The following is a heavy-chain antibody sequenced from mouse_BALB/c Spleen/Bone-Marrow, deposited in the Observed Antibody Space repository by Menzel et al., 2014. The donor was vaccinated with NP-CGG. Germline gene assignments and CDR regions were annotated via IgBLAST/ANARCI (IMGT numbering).Heavy chain of an antibody. V-gene: IGHV2-9*02. D-gene: IGHD2-4*01. CDR3: AREGPTMITTDFDY. J-gene: IGHJ2*01. CDR2: IWAGGST. CDR1: GFSLTSYG. Sequence: VNVVESGPGLVSPSQRLSIPCTVSGFSLTSYGVHWVRRPPGKGLEWLGVIWAGGSTNYNSALMSRLSISKDNSKSQVFLKMNSLQTDDTAMYYCAREGPTMITTDFDYWGQGTTLTVSS.